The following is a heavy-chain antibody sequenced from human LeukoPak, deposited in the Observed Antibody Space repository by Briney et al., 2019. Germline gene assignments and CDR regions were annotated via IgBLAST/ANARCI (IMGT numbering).Heavy chain of an antibody. CDR1: GFTFSSYA. J-gene: IGHJ4*02. Sequence: QPGGSLRLSCAASGFTFSSYAMSWVRQAPGKGLEWVSSISGSGGRTYYADSVKGRFTISRDNSRNTLYLQMNSLRAEDTALYYCAKNHRDAGDYWGQGTLVTVSS. V-gene: IGHV3-23*01. D-gene: IGHD2-2*01. CDR2: ISGSGGRT. CDR3: AKNHRDAGDY.